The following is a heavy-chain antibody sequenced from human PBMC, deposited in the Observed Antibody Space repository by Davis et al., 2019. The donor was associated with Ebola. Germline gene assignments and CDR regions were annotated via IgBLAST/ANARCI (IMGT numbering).Heavy chain of an antibody. Sequence: GESLKISCAASGFTFSNAWMSWVRQAPGKGLEWVGRIKSKTDGGTTDYAAPVKGRFTISRDDSKNTLYLQMNSLKTEDTAVYYCTSGYSSSHQGFNDYWGQGTLVTVSS. D-gene: IGHD6-13*01. CDR2: IKSKTDGGTT. V-gene: IGHV3-15*01. J-gene: IGHJ4*02. CDR1: GFTFSNAW. CDR3: TSGYSSSHQGFNDY.